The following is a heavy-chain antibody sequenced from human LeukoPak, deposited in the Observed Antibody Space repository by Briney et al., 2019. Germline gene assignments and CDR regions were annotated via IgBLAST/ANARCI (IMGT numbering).Heavy chain of an antibody. V-gene: IGHV1-18*01. CDR1: GYTFTSYG. J-gene: IGHJ3*02. Sequence: ASVKVSCKASGYTFTSYGISWVRQAPGQGLEWMGWISAYNGNTNYAQKFQGRVTMTRDTSISTAYMELSRLRSDDTAVYYCARVGAYYYDSSGFGAFDIWGQGTMVTVSS. CDR2: ISAYNGNT. CDR3: ARVGAYYYDSSGFGAFDI. D-gene: IGHD3-22*01.